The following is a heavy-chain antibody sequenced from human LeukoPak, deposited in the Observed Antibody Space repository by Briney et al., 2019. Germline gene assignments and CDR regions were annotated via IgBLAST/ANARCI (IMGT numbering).Heavy chain of an antibody. CDR3: ARTAAERASQH. D-gene: IGHD6-13*01. CDR1: GGSISSSSYY. J-gene: IGHJ1*01. Sequence: SETLSLTCTVSGGSISSSSYYWGWIRQPPGKGLEWIGSIYYSGSTYYNPSLKSRVTISVDTSKNQFSLKLSSVTAADTAVYYCARTAAERASQHWGQGTLVTVSS. V-gene: IGHV4-39*07. CDR2: IYYSGST.